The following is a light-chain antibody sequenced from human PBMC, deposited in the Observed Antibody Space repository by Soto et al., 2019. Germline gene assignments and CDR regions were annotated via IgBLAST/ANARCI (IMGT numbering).Light chain of an antibody. CDR1: SSDVGGYNY. CDR3: SSYTSSSTYV. V-gene: IGLV2-14*01. CDR2: EVS. Sequence: QSVLTQPASVSGSPGQSITISCTGTSSDVGGYNYVSWYQQHPGKAPKLMIYEVSNRPSGVSNRFSGSKSGNTASLTISGLQAEDEADYYCSSYTSSSTYVFGTGTKLTAL. J-gene: IGLJ1*01.